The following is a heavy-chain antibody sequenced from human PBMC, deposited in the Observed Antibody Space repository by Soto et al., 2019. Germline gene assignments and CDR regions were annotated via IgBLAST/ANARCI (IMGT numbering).Heavy chain of an antibody. D-gene: IGHD3-3*01. V-gene: IGHV1-69*13. Sequence: SVKVSCKASVGTFSSYAISWVRQAPGQGLDWMGGIIPILGTANYAQNFQGRVTITADETTRAAYMELCSLRSGDAAVYYCARNRYFWSGYPTSGFAGADAFDIWGQGTMVTVSS. CDR2: IIPILGTA. CDR1: VGTFSSYA. J-gene: IGHJ3*02. CDR3: ARNRYFWSGYPTSGFAGADAFDI.